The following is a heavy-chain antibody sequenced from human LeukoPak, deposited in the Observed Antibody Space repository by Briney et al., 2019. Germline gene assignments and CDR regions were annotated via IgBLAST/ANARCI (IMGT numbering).Heavy chain of an antibody. CDR3: ARIPRSAGAARRYFDY. CDR2: IYYSGST. Sequence: PSETLSLTCTVSGGSISSGGYYWSWIRQHPGKGLEWIGYIYYSGSTYYNPSLKSRVTISVDTSKNQFSLKLSSVTAADTAVYYCARIPRSAGAARRYFDYWGQGTLVTVSS. D-gene: IGHD6-6*01. V-gene: IGHV4-31*03. J-gene: IGHJ4*02. CDR1: GGSISSGGYY.